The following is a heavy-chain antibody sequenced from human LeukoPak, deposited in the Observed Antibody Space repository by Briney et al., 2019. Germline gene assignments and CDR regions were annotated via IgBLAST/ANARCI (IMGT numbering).Heavy chain of an antibody. Sequence: PSETLSLTCTVSGGSISSYYWSWIRQPPGKGLEWIGYIYYSGSTNYNPSLKSRVTISVDTSKNQFSLKLSSVTAANTAVYYCARERTTYYDFWSGYSPGYDAFDIWGQGTMVTVSS. CDR3: ARERTTYYDFWSGYSPGYDAFDI. D-gene: IGHD3-3*01. CDR1: GGSISSYY. V-gene: IGHV4-59*01. J-gene: IGHJ3*02. CDR2: IYYSGST.